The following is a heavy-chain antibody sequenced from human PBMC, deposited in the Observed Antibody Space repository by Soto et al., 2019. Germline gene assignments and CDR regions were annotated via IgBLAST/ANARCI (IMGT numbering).Heavy chain of an antibody. J-gene: IGHJ5*02. CDR3: AADKSGIAVAGMNWFDP. V-gene: IGHV1-58*01. Sequence: SVKVSCKASGFTFTSSAVQWVRQARGQRLEWIGWIVVGSGNTNYAQKFQERVTITRDMSTSTAYMELSSLRSEDTAVYYCAADKSGIAVAGMNWFDPWGQGPLVTV. D-gene: IGHD6-19*01. CDR2: IVVGSGNT. CDR1: GFTFTSSA.